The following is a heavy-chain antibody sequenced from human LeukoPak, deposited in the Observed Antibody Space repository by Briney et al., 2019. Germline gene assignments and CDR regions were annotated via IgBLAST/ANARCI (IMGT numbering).Heavy chain of an antibody. J-gene: IGHJ6*04. Sequence: GGSLRLSCAASEFTSSAFWMTWVRRPPGKGLEWVANINKDGTEKEYVDSVKARFSFFRDNAKNSVFLQMNSLRAEDTAVYYCAIFTGAVPGNLLLWGKGTTVIVSA. CDR3: AIFTGAVPGNLLL. V-gene: IGHV3-7*01. CDR2: INKDGTEK. D-gene: IGHD2-8*02. CDR1: EFTSSAFW.